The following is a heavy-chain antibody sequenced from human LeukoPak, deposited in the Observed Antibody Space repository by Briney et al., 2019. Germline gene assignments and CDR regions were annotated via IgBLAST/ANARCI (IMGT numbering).Heavy chain of an antibody. CDR1: GFTFTNAW. CDR3: TTDRAISGLQIFGY. D-gene: IGHD3-3*01. Sequence: PGGSLRLSCAASGFTFTNAWMSWVRQAPGKGLEWVGRVKGKSDGATIDYAAPVKGRFTISRDDSKPMVSLQMNSLESGDRAVYYCTTDRAISGLQIFGYWGQGTPVTVSS. J-gene: IGHJ4*02. CDR2: VKGKSDGATI. V-gene: IGHV3-15*01.